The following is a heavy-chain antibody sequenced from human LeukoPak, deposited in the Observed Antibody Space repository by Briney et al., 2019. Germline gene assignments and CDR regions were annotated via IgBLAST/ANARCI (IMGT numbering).Heavy chain of an antibody. D-gene: IGHD3-10*01. V-gene: IGHV3-21*03. Sequence: VGSLRLSCAGSGFTFGTYRMNWVCQAPVKGLKCVSSISSSSRYIYYADSVKGRFTISRDNAKNSRFLQMRSLRAEDTAVYYCAREAMVRGVLIDYWGQGALVTVSS. CDR2: ISSSSRYI. CDR1: GFTFGTYR. CDR3: AREAMVRGVLIDY. J-gene: IGHJ4*02.